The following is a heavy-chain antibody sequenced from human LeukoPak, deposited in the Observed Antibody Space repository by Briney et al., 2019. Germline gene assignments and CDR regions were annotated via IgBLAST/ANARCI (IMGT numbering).Heavy chain of an antibody. J-gene: IGHJ4*02. CDR1: GFTFSSYE. CDR2: ISGSGTTM. V-gene: IGHV3-48*03. D-gene: IGHD6-19*01. Sequence: PGGSLRLSFVASGFTFSSYEMNWLRESPGKGLEWVSFISGSGTTMYYADSVKGRFTISRDNAKSSLYLQMNSLRAEDTAVYYCARSVQWLPYWGQGPLVTVSS. CDR3: ARSVQWLPY.